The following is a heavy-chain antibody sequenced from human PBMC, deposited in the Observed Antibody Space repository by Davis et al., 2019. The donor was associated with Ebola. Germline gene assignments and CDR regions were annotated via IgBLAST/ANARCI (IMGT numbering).Heavy chain of an antibody. V-gene: IGHV3-48*04. CDR3: ARDPGSSSFDY. Sequence: GESLKISCAASGFTFSSYSVNWVRQAPGKGLEWVSFISVSSSTIYYADSVKGRFTISRDNAKNSLYLQMNSLRAEDTAVYYCARDPGSSSFDYWGQGSLVTVSS. D-gene: IGHD6-6*01. J-gene: IGHJ4*02. CDR2: ISVSSSTI. CDR1: GFTFSSYS.